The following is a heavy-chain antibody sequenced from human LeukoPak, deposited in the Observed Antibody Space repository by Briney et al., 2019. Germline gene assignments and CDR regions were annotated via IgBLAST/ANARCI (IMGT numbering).Heavy chain of an antibody. Sequence: SETLSLTCTVSGGSISSSSYYWGCIRQPPGKGLEWIGSIYYSGSTYYNPSLKSRVTISVDTSKNQFSLKLSSVTAADTAVYYCARHGHDTGNYEVHFDHWGQGALVTVSS. CDR2: IYYSGST. D-gene: IGHD3-9*01. CDR1: GGSISSSSYY. CDR3: ARHGHDTGNYEVHFDH. J-gene: IGHJ4*02. V-gene: IGHV4-39*01.